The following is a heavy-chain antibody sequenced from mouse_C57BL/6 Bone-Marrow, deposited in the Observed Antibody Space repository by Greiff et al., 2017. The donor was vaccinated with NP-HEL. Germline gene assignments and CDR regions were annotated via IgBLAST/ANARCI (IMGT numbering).Heavy chain of an antibody. Sequence: QVQLQQSGAELVKPGASVKMSCKASGYTFSSYWITWVKQRPGQGLEWIGDIYPGSGSTNYNEKFKSKATLTVDKPSSTAYMQLSSLTSEDSAVYYCARWGYRDYFDYWGQGTTLTVSS. V-gene: IGHV1-55*01. J-gene: IGHJ2*01. CDR3: ARWGYRDYFDY. CDR2: IYPGSGST. CDR1: GYTFSSYW. D-gene: IGHD2-2*01.